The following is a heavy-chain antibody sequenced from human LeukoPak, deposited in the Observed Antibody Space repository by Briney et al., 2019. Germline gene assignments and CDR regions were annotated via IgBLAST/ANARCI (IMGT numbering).Heavy chain of an antibody. CDR2: VKSDGSIT. Sequence: GSLRLSCAASGFTFSNAWMHWVRQAPGKGLVWVSRVKSDGSITTYADSVKGRFTISRDNAKSTLYLQMNSLRAEDTAVYYCARGDYFDYWGQGTLVTVSS. V-gene: IGHV3-74*01. CDR3: ARGDYFDY. J-gene: IGHJ4*02. CDR1: GFTFSNAW.